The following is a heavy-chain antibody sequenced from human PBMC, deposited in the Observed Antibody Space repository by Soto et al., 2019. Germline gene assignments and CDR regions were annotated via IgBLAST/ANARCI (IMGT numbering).Heavy chain of an antibody. CDR2: FYHSGTT. J-gene: IGHJ4*02. D-gene: IGHD2-8*01. CDR3: ARDPGYCTNGVCPIFDF. CDR1: GDSIKNYF. Sequence: PSEILSLTCTVSGDSIKNYFWSWVRQPPGKGLEWIGHFYHSGTTNYSPALKSRVTISIDQSKNQFSLRLNSVTAADTAVYFCARDPGYCTNGVCPIFDFWGQG. V-gene: IGHV4-59*01.